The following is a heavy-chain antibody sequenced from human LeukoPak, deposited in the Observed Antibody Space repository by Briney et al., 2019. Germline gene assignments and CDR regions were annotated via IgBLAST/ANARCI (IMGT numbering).Heavy chain of an antibody. Sequence: SETLSLTCTVSGGSISSSYWSWIRQPPGKGLEWIGYIFYTGSTNYNPSLKSRVTISVLTSKNRFSLQLSSVTAADTAVYYCATLTGGDDAFDIWGQGTMVTVSS. J-gene: IGHJ3*02. D-gene: IGHD4-23*01. CDR2: IFYTGST. V-gene: IGHV4-59*01. CDR1: GGSISSSY. CDR3: ATLTGGDDAFDI.